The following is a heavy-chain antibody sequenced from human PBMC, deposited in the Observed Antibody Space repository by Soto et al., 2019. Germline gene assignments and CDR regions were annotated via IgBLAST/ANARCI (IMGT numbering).Heavy chain of an antibody. CDR3: AKAHSSGWFFDY. CDR2: ISGSGGMT. V-gene: IGHV3-23*01. J-gene: IGHJ4*02. Sequence: GGSLRLSCAASGFTFSNYGMSWVRQAPGKGLEWVSGISGSGGMTYNADSVKGRFTISRDNSKNMLYLQMNSLRVEDTAVYYCAKAHSSGWFFDYWGQGALVTVSS. D-gene: IGHD6-19*01. CDR1: GFTFSNYG.